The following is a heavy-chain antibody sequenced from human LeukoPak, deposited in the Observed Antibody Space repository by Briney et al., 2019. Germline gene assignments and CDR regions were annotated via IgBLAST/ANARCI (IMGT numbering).Heavy chain of an antibody. J-gene: IGHJ5*02. CDR1: GGTFSRYA. D-gene: IGHD3-3*01. Sequence: ASVKVSCKASGGTFSRYAISWVRQAPGQGLEGMGVSIAIFATANYAKKFHARVTTTTSESTSTAYMELRSLRSDDTAVDYCARVSGYLENWFDPWGQGTLVTVSS. CDR2: SIAIFATA. V-gene: IGHV1-69*05. CDR3: ARVSGYLENWFDP.